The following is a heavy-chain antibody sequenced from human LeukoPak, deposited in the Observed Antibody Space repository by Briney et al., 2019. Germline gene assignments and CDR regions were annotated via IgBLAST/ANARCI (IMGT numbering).Heavy chain of an antibody. V-gene: IGHV3-30-3*01. D-gene: IGHD3-10*01. CDR3: VREFPVELDAFDI. CDR2: ISYDGSNK. Sequence: GRSLRLSCAASGFTFSSYAMHWVRQAPGKGLEWVAVISYDGSNKYYADSVKGRFTISRDNSKNTLYLQMNSLRAEDTAVYYCVREFPVELDAFDIWGQGTMVTVSS. CDR1: GFTFSSYA. J-gene: IGHJ3*02.